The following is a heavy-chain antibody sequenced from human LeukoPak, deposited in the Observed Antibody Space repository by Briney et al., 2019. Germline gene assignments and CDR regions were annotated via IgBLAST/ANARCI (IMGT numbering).Heavy chain of an antibody. CDR2: IYYSGTT. CDR1: GGSISSGGYY. J-gene: IGHJ6*02. D-gene: IGHD5-24*01. V-gene: IGHV4-31*03. CDR3: ARDAEMSTPYYYAMDV. Sequence: SQTLSLTCTVSGGSISSGGYYWNWIRQHPGKGLEWIGYIYYSGTTYYNPSLKSRVSMSVDTSKNHFSLKLNSVTAADTAVYYCARDAEMSTPYYYAMDVWGLGTTVTVSS.